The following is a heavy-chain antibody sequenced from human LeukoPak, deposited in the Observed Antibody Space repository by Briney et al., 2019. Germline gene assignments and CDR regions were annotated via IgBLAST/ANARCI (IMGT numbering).Heavy chain of an antibody. CDR2: IYYRGST. CDR3: ARPSAGYTYGPIDS. J-gene: IGHJ4*02. Sequence: SETLSLTCNVFGVSISSSYWSWIRQPPGKGLEWIGYIYYRGSTVYNPSLKSRVTISVGTSKNQFSPRLSSVTASDTAMYYCARPSAGYTYGPIDSWGQGTLVTVSS. CDR1: GVSISSSY. V-gene: IGHV4-59*08. D-gene: IGHD5-18*01.